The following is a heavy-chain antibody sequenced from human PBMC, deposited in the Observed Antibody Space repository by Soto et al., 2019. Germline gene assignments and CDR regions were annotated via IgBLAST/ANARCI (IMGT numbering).Heavy chain of an antibody. CDR1: GDTFSDYY. D-gene: IGHD5-18*01. V-gene: IGHV1-2*02. J-gene: IGHJ6*03. Sequence: QVQLVQSGAEVRKPGASVTVSCRTSGDTFSDYYIHWVRQAPGQGLEWMGWINNNSGATNYAQKFRGGVTMTRDTSIRTVYMRLSRLRSDDTAVYYCARKRGEAMAPLASSYSYVAVWGTGTRVTVP. CDR3: ARKRGEAMAPLASSYSYVAV. CDR2: INNNSGAT.